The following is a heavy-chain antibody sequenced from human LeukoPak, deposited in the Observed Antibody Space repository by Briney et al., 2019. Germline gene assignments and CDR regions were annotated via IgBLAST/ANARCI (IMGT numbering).Heavy chain of an antibody. CDR3: ARDQEGFDH. V-gene: IGHV1-46*01. CDR1: GYSFTNNY. J-gene: IGHJ4*02. Sequence: ASVKVSCKASGYSFTNNYIHWVRQAPGQGLEWMGMIYPRDGRTSYAQKFQGRVTVTRDTSTSTVHMELSGLRSEDTAVYYCARDQEGFDHCGQGTLVTVSS. CDR2: IYPRDGRT.